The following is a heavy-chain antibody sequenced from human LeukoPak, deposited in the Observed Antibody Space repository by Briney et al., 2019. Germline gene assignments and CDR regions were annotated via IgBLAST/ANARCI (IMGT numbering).Heavy chain of an antibody. CDR3: ARVHITMVRGVSGWSDP. J-gene: IGHJ5*02. V-gene: IGHV4-61*01. Sequence: PSETLSLTCTVSGGSVSSNIYYWSWIRQPPGKGLEWIGYIYYSGSTNYNPSLKSRVTISVDTSKNQFSLKLTSVTAADTAVYYCARVHITMVRGVSGWSDPWGQGTLVTVSS. CDR2: IYYSGST. CDR1: GGSVSSNIYY. D-gene: IGHD3-10*01.